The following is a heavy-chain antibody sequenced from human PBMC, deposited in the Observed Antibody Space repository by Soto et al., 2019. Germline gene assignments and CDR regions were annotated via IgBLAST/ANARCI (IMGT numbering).Heavy chain of an antibody. J-gene: IGHJ2*01. Sequence: LSLTCTVSGGSISSGGYYWSWIRQHPGKGLEWIGYIYYSGSTYYNPSLKSRVTISVDTSKNQFSLKLSSVTAADTAVYYCARSGRYCGGDCYLLRYWYFDLWGRGTLVTVS. CDR3: ARSGRYCGGDCYLLRYWYFDL. CDR1: GGSISSGGYY. V-gene: IGHV4-31*03. CDR2: IYYSGST. D-gene: IGHD2-21*02.